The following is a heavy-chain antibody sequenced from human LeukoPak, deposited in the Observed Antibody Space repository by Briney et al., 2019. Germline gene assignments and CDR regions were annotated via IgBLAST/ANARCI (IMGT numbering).Heavy chain of an antibody. CDR2: IRTSDRNT. CDR1: GFNFSRSD. J-gene: IGHJ6*03. Sequence: GSPRLSCAAPGFNFSRSDMSWVRQAPGSGPEWVPSIRTSDRNTYYADSVMGRFTISRDNSKNTLYLQMNSLSAEDTAVYYCAKRGNPTVGHHYLDVWGKGTTVSVSS. D-gene: IGHD1-1*01. CDR3: AKRGNPTVGHHYLDV. V-gene: IGHV3-23*05.